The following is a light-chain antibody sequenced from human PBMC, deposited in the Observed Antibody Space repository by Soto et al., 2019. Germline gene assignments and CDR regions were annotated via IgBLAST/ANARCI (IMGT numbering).Light chain of an antibody. J-gene: IGLJ1*01. V-gene: IGLV2-14*01. CDR3: SSYTSSSTYV. CDR2: EVS. Sequence: QSALTQPASVSGSPGQSITISCTGTSSDVGGYNYVSWSQQHPGKAPQLMIYEVSKRPSGVSNRFSGSKSGNTASLTISGLQAXDEADYYCSSYTSSSTYVFGTGTKVTVL. CDR1: SSDVGGYNY.